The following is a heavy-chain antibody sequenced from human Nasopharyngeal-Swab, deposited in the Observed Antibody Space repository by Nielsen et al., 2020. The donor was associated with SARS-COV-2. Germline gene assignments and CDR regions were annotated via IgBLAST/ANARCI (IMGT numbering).Heavy chain of an antibody. CDR3: ARDLSDVTVAVSGTVGFDC. Sequence: ASVKVSCKTSGYTFSNYYMTWVRQAPGQGLEWMGIIHPSGGRTIYSQKFQGRVSMTRVTSTSTVYMELSSLTSEDTAMYYCARDLSDVTVAVSGTVGFDCWGQGTLVTVSS. CDR1: GYTFSNYY. J-gene: IGHJ4*02. V-gene: IGHV1-46*01. D-gene: IGHD6-19*01. CDR2: IHPSGGRT.